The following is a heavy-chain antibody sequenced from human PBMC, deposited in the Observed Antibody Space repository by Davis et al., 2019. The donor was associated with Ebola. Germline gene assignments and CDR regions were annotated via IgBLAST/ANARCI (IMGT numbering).Heavy chain of an antibody. Sequence: SVKVSCKASGGTFSSYAISWVRQAPGQGLEWMGGIIPIFGTANYAQKFQGRVTITADESTSTAYMELSSLRSEDTAVYYCARMVGGGGLPPFDYWGQGTLVTVSS. CDR2: IIPIFGTA. CDR3: ARMVGGGGLPPFDY. V-gene: IGHV1-69*13. J-gene: IGHJ4*02. CDR1: GGTFSSYA. D-gene: IGHD3-16*01.